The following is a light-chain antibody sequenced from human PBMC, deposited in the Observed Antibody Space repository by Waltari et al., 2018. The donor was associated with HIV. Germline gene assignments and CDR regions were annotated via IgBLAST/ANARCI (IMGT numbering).Light chain of an antibody. Sequence: EIVLTQSPGTLSLSPGDRATLSCRASQSVSSAYLAWYQQKPGQAPRHLIYGASNRATGIPDRFSGSGSGTDFTLTISRLEPEDFAVYYCQQYGSSPFTFGPGTKLDIK. CDR2: GAS. CDR1: QSVSSAY. J-gene: IGKJ3*01. V-gene: IGKV3-20*01. CDR3: QQYGSSPFT.